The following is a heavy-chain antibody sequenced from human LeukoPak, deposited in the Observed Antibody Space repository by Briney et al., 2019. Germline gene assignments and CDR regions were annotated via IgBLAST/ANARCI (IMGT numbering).Heavy chain of an antibody. V-gene: IGHV3-33*06. CDR3: AKGGGYYDSSGYSYYFDY. CDR1: GFTFSSYG. D-gene: IGHD3-22*01. J-gene: IGHJ4*02. CDR2: IWYDGSNK. Sequence: GGSLRLSCAASGFTFSSYGMHWVRQAPGKGLEWVAVIWYDGSNKYYADSVKGRFTISRDNSKNTLYLQMNSLRAEDTAVYYCAKGGGYYDSSGYSYYFDYRGQGTLVTVSS.